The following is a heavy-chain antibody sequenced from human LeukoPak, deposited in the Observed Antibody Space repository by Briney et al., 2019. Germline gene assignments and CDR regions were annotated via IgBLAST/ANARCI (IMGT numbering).Heavy chain of an antibody. Sequence: SETLSLTCTVSGGSISSGDYYWSWIRQPPGKGLEWIGYIYYSGSTYYNPSLKSRVTISVDTSKNQFSLKLSSVTAADTAVYYCARDRMGGINSSSLRTPRYWFDPWGQGTLVTVSS. CDR1: GGSISSGDYY. D-gene: IGHD6-6*01. J-gene: IGHJ5*02. CDR3: ARDRMGGINSSSLRTPRYWFDP. V-gene: IGHV4-30-4*01. CDR2: IYYSGST.